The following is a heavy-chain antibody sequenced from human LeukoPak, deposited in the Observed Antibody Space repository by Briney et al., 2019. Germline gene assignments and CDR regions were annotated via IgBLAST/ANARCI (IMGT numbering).Heavy chain of an antibody. CDR1: GFTFSSYA. D-gene: IGHD2-2*01. V-gene: IGHV3-23*01. CDR2: ISGSGGST. CDR3: AKVRAKVPAAIDAFGI. Sequence: PGGSLRLSCAASGFTFSSYAMSWVRQAPGKGLEWVSAISGSGGSTYYADSVKGRFTISRDNSKNTLYLQMNSLRAEDTAVYYCAKVRAKVPAAIDAFGIWGQGTMVTVSS. J-gene: IGHJ3*02.